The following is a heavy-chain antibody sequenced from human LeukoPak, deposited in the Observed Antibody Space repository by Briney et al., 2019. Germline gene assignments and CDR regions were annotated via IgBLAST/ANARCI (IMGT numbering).Heavy chain of an antibody. CDR2: INPSGGST. CDR3: ARVNRVETRYDAFDI. D-gene: IGHD4-23*01. V-gene: IGHV1-46*01. J-gene: IGHJ3*02. Sequence: ASVKVSCKASRYTFTSYCMHWVRQAPGQGLEWMGVINPSGGSTTYAQKFQGRLTMTRDTSTSTVYMELSSLRSDDTAVYYCARVNRVETRYDAFDIWGQGTMVTVSS. CDR1: RYTFTSYC.